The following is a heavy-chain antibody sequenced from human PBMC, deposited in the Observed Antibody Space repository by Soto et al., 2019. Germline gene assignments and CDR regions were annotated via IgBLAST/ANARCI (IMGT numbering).Heavy chain of an antibody. CDR1: GYTFTSYG. J-gene: IGHJ6*02. CDR3: ARDGFLGYSSRHYYYYGMDV. V-gene: IGHV1-18*01. Sequence: QVQLVQSGAEVKKPGASVKVSCKASGYTFTSYGISWVRQAPGQGLEWMGWISAYNGNTNYAQKLQGRVTMTTDTSTSTAYMELRSLRSHDTAVYYCARDGFLGYSSRHYYYYGMDVWGQGTTVTVSS. CDR2: ISAYNGNT. D-gene: IGHD6-13*01.